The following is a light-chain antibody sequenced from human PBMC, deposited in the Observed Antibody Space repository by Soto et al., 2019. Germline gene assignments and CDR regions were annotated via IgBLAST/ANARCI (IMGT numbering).Light chain of an antibody. CDR1: SSDVGAYNY. CDR2: DVS. CDR3: SSYTAISTVV. J-gene: IGLJ2*01. Sequence: QSALTQPASVSGSPGQSITISCTGTSSDVGAYNYVSWYQHYPGKAPKLMIYDVSNRPSGVSNRFSGSKSGNTPSLTISGLQAEDEADYYCSSYTAISTVVFGGGTKVTVL. V-gene: IGLV2-14*03.